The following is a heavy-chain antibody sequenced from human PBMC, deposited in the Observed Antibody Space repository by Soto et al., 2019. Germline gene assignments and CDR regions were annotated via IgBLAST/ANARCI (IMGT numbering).Heavy chain of an antibody. CDR3: ARGRSFSYDSTPPPMFDP. CDR1: GFDFSAYY. J-gene: IGHJ5*02. Sequence: PGGSLRLSCAASGFDFSAYYMAWIRQAPGKGLEWISYIGNSGSGIHYADSVKGRFTISRDNAKNTLYLQMDSLRVDDTAFYYCARGRSFSYDSTPPPMFDPWGQGTLVTVSS. V-gene: IGHV3-11*04. D-gene: IGHD3-10*01. CDR2: IGNSGSGI.